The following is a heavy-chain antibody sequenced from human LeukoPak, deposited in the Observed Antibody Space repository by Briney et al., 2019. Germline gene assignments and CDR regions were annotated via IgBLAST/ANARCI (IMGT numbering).Heavy chain of an antibody. J-gene: IGHJ4*02. D-gene: IGHD5-18*01. CDR2: INHSGST. Sequence: PSDTLSLTCAVYGGPFSCYYWSWIRPPPGKGLEWIAEINHSGSTNYNSSLKSRVTISVDTSKNQFSLKLSSVTAADTAVYYCARAYGYSYGYDYWGQGTLVTVSS. CDR1: GGPFSCYY. CDR3: ARAYGYSYGYDY. V-gene: IGHV4-34*01.